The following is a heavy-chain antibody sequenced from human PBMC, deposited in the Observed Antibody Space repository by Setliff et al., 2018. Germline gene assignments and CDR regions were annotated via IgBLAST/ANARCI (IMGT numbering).Heavy chain of an antibody. Sequence: GGSLRLSCAASGFTVSSFSMHWVRQAPVKGLDWVALISYDARKKYYADTLEGRFTISRDSAKNSLHLQMTSLSAEDTAVYYCARRLPYFGMDVWGQGTTVTVSS. V-gene: IGHV3-30*03. D-gene: IGHD2-15*01. CDR2: ISYDARKK. CDR1: GFTVSSFS. CDR3: ARRLPYFGMDV. J-gene: IGHJ6*02.